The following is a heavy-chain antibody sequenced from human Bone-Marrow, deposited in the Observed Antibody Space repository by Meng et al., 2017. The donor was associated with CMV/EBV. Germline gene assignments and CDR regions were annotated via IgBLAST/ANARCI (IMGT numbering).Heavy chain of an antibody. CDR3: ARARRNYYYGMAV. CDR1: GGSISSYY. V-gene: IGHV4-59*01. CDR2: IYYSGST. D-gene: IGHD1-1*01. J-gene: IGHJ6*02. Sequence: SETLSLTCTVSGGSISSYYWSWIRQPPGKGLEWIGYIYYSGSTNYNPSLTSRVTISVDPSKNQFSLKLSSLTAADTAVYYCARARRNYYYGMAVWGRGNTVNFSS.